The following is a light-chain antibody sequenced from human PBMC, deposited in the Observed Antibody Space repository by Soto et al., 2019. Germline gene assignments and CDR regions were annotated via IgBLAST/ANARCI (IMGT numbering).Light chain of an antibody. CDR3: AAWDGSLKGYV. Sequence: QSALTQPPSTSGTPGQRVTISCSGSSSNIGSNTVNWYQHLPGTAPKLLIYRNNQRPSGVPDRFSGSKSGTSASLAISGLQSEDEADYYCAAWDGSLKGYVFATGTKVTVL. CDR2: RNN. CDR1: SSNIGSNT. J-gene: IGLJ1*01. V-gene: IGLV1-44*01.